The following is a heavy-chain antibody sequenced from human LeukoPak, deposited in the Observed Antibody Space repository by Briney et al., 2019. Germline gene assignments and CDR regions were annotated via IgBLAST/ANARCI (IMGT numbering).Heavy chain of an antibody. D-gene: IGHD2-2*01. CDR1: GFTFSSYW. V-gene: IGHV3-21*01. Sequence: GGSLRLSCAASGFTFSSYWMTWVRQAPGKGLEWVSSISSSSSYIYYADSVKGRFTISRDNAKNSLYLQMNSLRAEDTAVYYCARDCSSTSCYFGYGMDVWGQGTTVTVSS. CDR3: ARDCSSTSCYFGYGMDV. J-gene: IGHJ6*02. CDR2: ISSSSSYI.